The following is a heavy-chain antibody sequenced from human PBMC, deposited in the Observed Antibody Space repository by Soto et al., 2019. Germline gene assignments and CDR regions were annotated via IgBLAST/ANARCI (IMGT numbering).Heavy chain of an antibody. Sequence: EVQLLESGGGLIQPGGSLRLSCAASGFTFSSYAMSWVRQVSGKGLEWVSAISESGDRTYYADSVKGRFTISRDNSKNTLYRQMNSLRAEDTAVYYCARGAQGYSYGHSWGQGTLVTVSS. D-gene: IGHD5-18*01. CDR1: GFTFSSYA. CDR2: ISESGDRT. CDR3: ARGAQGYSYGHS. V-gene: IGHV3-23*01. J-gene: IGHJ5*02.